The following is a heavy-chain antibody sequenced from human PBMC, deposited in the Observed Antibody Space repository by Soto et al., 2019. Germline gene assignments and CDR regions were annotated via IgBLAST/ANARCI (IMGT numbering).Heavy chain of an antibody. CDR2: IYWSDDK. CDR1: GFSLRTSGVG. V-gene: IGHV2-5*01. CDR3: AKSGSSGWYGWFDP. Sequence: SGPTLVNPTQTLTLTCIFSGFSLRTSGVGVGWIRQPPGKALEWLGFIYWSDDKRYSPSLKSRLTITKDTSKNQVALTMTNMDPVDTATYYCAKSGSSGWYGWFDPWGQGTLVTVSS. J-gene: IGHJ5*02. D-gene: IGHD6-19*01.